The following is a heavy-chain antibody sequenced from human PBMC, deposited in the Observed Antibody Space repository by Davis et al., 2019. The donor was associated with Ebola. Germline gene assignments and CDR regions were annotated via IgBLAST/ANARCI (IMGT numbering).Heavy chain of an antibody. V-gene: IGHV3-11*05. CDR1: GFTFSDYY. Sequence: GGSLRLSCAASGFTFSDYYMSWIRQAPGKGLEWVSYISSSSSYTNYADSVKGRFTISRDNAKNSLYLQMNSLRAEDTAVYYCAKALWFGELFRGYGMDVWGQGTTVTVSS. CDR2: ISSSSSYT. CDR3: AKALWFGELFRGYGMDV. D-gene: IGHD3-10*01. J-gene: IGHJ6*02.